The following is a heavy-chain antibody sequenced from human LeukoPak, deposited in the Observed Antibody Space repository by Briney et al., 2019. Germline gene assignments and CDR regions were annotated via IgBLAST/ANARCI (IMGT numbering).Heavy chain of an antibody. D-gene: IGHD5-24*01. CDR2: ISYDGSNK. J-gene: IGHJ4*02. V-gene: IGHV3-30*18. Sequence: GGSLRLSCAASGFTFSSYGMHWVRQAPGKGLEWVAVISYDGSNKYYADSVKGRFTISRDNSKNTLYLQMDSLRAEDTAVYYCAKDRRWLQDYYFDYWGQGTLVTVSS. CDR1: GFTFSSYG. CDR3: AKDRRWLQDYYFDY.